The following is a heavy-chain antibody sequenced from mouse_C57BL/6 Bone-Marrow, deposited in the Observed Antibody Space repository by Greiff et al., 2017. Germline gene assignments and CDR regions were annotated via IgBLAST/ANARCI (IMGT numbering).Heavy chain of an antibody. J-gene: IGHJ2*01. CDR1: GYTFTSYW. V-gene: IGHV1-69*01. CDR2: IDPSDSYT. Sequence: VQLQQSGAELVKPGASVKLSCKASGYTFTSYWMHWVKQRPGRGLEWIGEIDPSDSYTNYNQKFKGKSTLTVDKSSSTAYMQLSSLTSEDSAVYYCAREGITTVVAHFDYWGQGTTLTVSS. D-gene: IGHD1-1*01. CDR3: AREGITTVVAHFDY.